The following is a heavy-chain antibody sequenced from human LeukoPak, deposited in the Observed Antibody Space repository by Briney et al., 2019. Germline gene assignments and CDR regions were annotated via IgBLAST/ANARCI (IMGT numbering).Heavy chain of an antibody. D-gene: IGHD3-16*01. V-gene: IGHV1-69*05. J-gene: IGHJ4*02. CDR1: GGTFSSYA. CDR3: ARVEGGSYYFDY. CDR2: IIPIFGTA. Sequence: SVKVSCKASGGTFSSYAISWVRQAPGQGLEWMGGIIPIFGTANYAQKFQGRVTMTRDTSTSTVYMELSSLRSEDTAVYYCARVEGGSYYFDYWGQGTLVTVSS.